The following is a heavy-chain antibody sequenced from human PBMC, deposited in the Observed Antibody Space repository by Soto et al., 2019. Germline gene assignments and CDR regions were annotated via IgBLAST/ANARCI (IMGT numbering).Heavy chain of an antibody. CDR2: INPNSGGT. D-gene: IGHD2-2*01. Sequence: ASVKVSCKASGYTFTGYYMHWVRQAPGQGLEWMGWINPNSGGTNYAQKFQGWVTMTRDTSISTAYMELSRLRSDDTAVYYCALGVVPADMMQYYYYYYMDGWGKGTTVTVSS. V-gene: IGHV1-2*04. J-gene: IGHJ6*03. CDR1: GYTFTGYY. CDR3: ALGVVPADMMQYYYYYYMDG.